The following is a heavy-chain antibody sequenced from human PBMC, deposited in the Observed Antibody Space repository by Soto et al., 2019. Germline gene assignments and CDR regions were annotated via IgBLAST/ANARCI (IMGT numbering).Heavy chain of an antibody. CDR2: IYYSGST. CDR3: ARDAPSSSYFDS. J-gene: IGHJ4*02. V-gene: IGHV4-59*01. D-gene: IGHD2-2*01. Sequence: XXTRSLSFTVSGGCISSYYWSWFRQPPGKRLEWIGYIYYSGSTFYNPSLKSRVTISVDTSKNQFSLKLSSVTAADTAVYYCARDAPSSSYFDSWGQGTLVTVSS. CDR1: GGCISSYY.